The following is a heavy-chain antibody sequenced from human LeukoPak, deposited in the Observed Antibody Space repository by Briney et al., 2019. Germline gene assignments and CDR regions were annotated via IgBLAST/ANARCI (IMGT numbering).Heavy chain of an antibody. CDR3: ASSGVLMVYAHFDY. V-gene: IGHV1-69*13. CDR2: IIPIFGTA. J-gene: IGHJ4*02. CDR1: GYTFTSYD. D-gene: IGHD2-8*01. Sequence: ASVKVSCKASGYTFTSYDINWVRQAPGQGLEWMGGIIPIFGTANYAQKFQGRVTITADESTSTAYMELSSLRSEDTAVYYCASSGVLMVYAHFDYWGQGTLVTVSS.